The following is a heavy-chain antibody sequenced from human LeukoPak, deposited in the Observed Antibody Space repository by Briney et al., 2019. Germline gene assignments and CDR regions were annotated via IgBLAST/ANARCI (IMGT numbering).Heavy chain of an antibody. CDR1: GGTFSSYA. D-gene: IGHD6-19*01. J-gene: IGHJ1*01. Sequence: SVKVSCKASGGTFSSYAISWVRQAPGQGLEWMGGIIPIFGTANYAQKFQGRVAITADESTSTAYMELSSLRSEDTAVYYCARDHGWRAVAGTAEYFQHWGQGTLVTVSS. CDR2: IIPIFGTA. CDR3: ARDHGWRAVAGTAEYFQH. V-gene: IGHV1-69*13.